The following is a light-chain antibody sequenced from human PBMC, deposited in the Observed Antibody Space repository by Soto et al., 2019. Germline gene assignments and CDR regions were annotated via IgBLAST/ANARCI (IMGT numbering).Light chain of an antibody. J-gene: IGLJ2*01. CDR2: GNI. CDR1: SSNIGAGND. Sequence: SVLTQPPSVSGAPGQRVTISCTWSSSNIGAGNDVHWYQQHPRTAPKLLIFGNINRPSGVPDRFSGSKSGTSASLAITGLQAEDEADYYCQSYDSSLRGVFGGGTKLTVL. V-gene: IGLV1-40*01. CDR3: QSYDSSLRGV.